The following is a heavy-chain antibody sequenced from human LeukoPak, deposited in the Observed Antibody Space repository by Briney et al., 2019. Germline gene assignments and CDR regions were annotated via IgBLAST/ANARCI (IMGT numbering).Heavy chain of an antibody. CDR1: GGSISSYY. CDR2: IYTSGST. D-gene: IGHD3-22*01. V-gene: IGHV4-4*07. Sequence: PSETRSLTCTVSGGSISSYYWSWIRQPAGKGREWIGRIYTSGSTNYNPSLKSRVTMSVDTSKNQFSLKLSSVTAADTAVYYCARDSSGYYYEQYWYFDLWGRGTLVTVSS. J-gene: IGHJ2*01. CDR3: ARDSSGYYYEQYWYFDL.